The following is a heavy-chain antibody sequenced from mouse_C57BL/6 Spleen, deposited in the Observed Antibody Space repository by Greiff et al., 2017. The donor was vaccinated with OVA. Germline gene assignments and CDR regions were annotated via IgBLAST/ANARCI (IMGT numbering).Heavy chain of an antibody. CDR2: ISDGGSYT. CDR1: GFTFSSYA. J-gene: IGHJ1*03. CDR3: ARDHYYGSSPPHWYFDV. D-gene: IGHD1-1*01. Sequence: EVQLVESGGGLVKPGGSLKLSCAASGFTFSSYAMSWVRQTPEKRLEWVATISDGGSYTYYPDNVKGRFTISRDNAKNNLYLQMSHLKSEDTAMYYCARDHYYGSSPPHWYFDVWGTGTTVTVSS. V-gene: IGHV5-4*01.